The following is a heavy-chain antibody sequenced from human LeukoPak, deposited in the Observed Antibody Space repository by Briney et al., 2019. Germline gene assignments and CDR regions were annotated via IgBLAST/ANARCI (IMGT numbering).Heavy chain of an antibody. Sequence: SETLSLTCAVSGYSISSGYYWGWIRQPPGKGLEWIGSIYHSGSTYYNPSLKSRVTISVDTSKNQFSLKLSSVTAADTAVYFCAGAPPYADEDWYFDLWGRGTLVTVSS. CDR2: IYHSGST. V-gene: IGHV4-38-2*01. J-gene: IGHJ2*01. CDR1: GYSISSGYY. D-gene: IGHD4-17*01. CDR3: AGAPPYADEDWYFDL.